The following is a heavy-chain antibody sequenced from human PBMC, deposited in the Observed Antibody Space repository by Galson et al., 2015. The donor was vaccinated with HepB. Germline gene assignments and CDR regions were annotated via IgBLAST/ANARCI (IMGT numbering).Heavy chain of an antibody. D-gene: IGHD5-24*01. V-gene: IGHV3-7*03. Sequence: SLRLSCAASGFTFSDYWMNWVRQAPGKGLQWVANIKQDGSDKNYADSVKGRFSISRDKSKNTLYLQMNSLRADDTAVYFCAIAYEMDTLFLGYDAFDIRGPGTMVTVSS. J-gene: IGHJ3*02. CDR1: GFTFSDYW. CDR3: AIAYEMDTLFLGYDAFDI. CDR2: IKQDGSDK.